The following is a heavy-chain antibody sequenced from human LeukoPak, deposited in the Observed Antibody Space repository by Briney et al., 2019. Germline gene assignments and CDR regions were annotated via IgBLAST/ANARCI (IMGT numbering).Heavy chain of an antibody. Sequence: GGSLSLSCAASGFTFSSYGMHWVRQAPGKGLEWVAFIRYDGSNKYYADSVKGRFTISRDNSKNTLDLQMSSLRAEDTAVYYCAKEGIVTVPAATSLYYFDYWGQGTLVTVSS. J-gene: IGHJ4*02. D-gene: IGHD2-2*01. CDR3: AKEGIVTVPAATSLYYFDY. CDR2: IRYDGSNK. V-gene: IGHV3-30*02. CDR1: GFTFSSYG.